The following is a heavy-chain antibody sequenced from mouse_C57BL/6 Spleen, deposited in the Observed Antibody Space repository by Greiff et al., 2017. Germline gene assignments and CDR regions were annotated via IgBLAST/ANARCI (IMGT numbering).Heavy chain of an antibody. D-gene: IGHD3-1*01. J-gene: IGHJ2*01. CDR2: IHPNSGST. V-gene: IGHV1-64*01. CDR3: AISEARYYCDY. CDR1: GYTFTSYW. Sequence: QVQLQQPGAELVKPGASVKLSCKASGYTFTSYWMHWVKQRPGQGLEWIGMIHPNSGSTNYNEKFKSKATLTVDKSSSTAYMQLSSLTSEDSAVYYCAISEARYYCDYWGQGTTLTVSS.